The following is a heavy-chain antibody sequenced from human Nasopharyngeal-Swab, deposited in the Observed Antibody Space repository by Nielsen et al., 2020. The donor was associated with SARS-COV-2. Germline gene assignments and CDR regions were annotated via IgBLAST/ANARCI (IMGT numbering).Heavy chain of an antibody. Sequence: SETLSLTCTVSGGSISSSSYYCGWIRQPPGKGLEWFCIIYYSWSTYFNPSLKSRVTMSVDTSKNQFSLKLSSVTAADTAVCYCASHYYDSSAYFYWFDPWGQGTLVTVSS. J-gene: IGHJ5*02. CDR2: IYYSWST. V-gene: IGHV4-39*01. D-gene: IGHD3-22*01. CDR3: ASHYYDSSAYFYWFDP. CDR1: GGSISSSSYY.